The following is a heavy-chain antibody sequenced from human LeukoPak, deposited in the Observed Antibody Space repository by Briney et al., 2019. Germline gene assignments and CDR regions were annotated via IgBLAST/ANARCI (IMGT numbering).Heavy chain of an antibody. CDR3: AKYCYILTGYYPTSYFDY. CDR1: GFTFSSYG. Sequence: GRSLRLSCAASGFTFSSYGMHWVRQAPGKGLEWVAVISNDGNNKYYADSVKGRFTISRDNSKNTLYLQMNSLRAEDTAVYFCAKYCYILTGYYPTSYFDYWGQGTLVTVSS. D-gene: IGHD3-9*01. V-gene: IGHV3-30*18. CDR2: ISNDGNNK. J-gene: IGHJ4*02.